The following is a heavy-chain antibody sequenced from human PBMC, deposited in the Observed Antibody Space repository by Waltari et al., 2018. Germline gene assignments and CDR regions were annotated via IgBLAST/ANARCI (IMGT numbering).Heavy chain of an antibody. CDR2: ISASSTYK. D-gene: IGHD3-10*01. CDR3: ARDGLGDFGSGSYYQFF. Sequence: EVQLVESGGGLVKPGGSLRLSCAASGFTFKRSTMNWVRQAPGKGLEWFATISASSTYKYHADSRWGRFTISRDNAKNSLFLQMDSLRAEDTAVYYCARDGLGDFGSGSYYQFFWGQGILVTVSS. J-gene: IGHJ4*02. V-gene: IGHV3-21*01. CDR1: GFTFKRST.